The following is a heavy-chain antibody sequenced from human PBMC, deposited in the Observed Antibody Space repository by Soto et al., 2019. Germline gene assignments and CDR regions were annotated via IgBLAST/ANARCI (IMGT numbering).Heavy chain of an antibody. CDR3: ARHIPQLGFDP. J-gene: IGHJ5*02. D-gene: IGHD1-1*01. CDR1: GGSISSYY. V-gene: IGHV4-59*08. CDR2: IYYSGST. Sequence: PSETLSLTCTVSGGSISSYYWSWIRQPPGKGLEWIGYIYYSGSTNYNPSLKSRVTISVDTSKNQFSLKLSSVTAADTAVYYCARHIPQLGFDPWGQGTLVTVSS.